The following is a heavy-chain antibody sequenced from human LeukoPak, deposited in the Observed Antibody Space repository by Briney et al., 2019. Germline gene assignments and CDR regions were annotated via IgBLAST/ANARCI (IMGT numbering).Heavy chain of an antibody. CDR3: ASRTYYYDSSPGAFDS. CDR2: IYPGDSDT. Sequence: GESLKISCKGSGYSFTSYWIGWVRQMPGKGLEWMGIIYPGDSDTRYSPSFQGQVTISADKSISTAYLQWSSLKASDTAMYYCASRTYYYDSSPGAFDSWGQGTMVTVSS. J-gene: IGHJ3*02. CDR1: GYSFTSYW. V-gene: IGHV5-51*01. D-gene: IGHD3-22*01.